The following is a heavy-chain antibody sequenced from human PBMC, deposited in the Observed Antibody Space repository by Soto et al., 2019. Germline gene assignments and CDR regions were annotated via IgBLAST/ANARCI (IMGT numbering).Heavy chain of an antibody. CDR1: GGSISSYY. Sequence: SETLSLTCTVSGGSISSYYWSWIRQPPGKGLEWIGYIYYSGSTNYNPSLKSRVTISVDTSKTQFSLRLTSVTAADTAVYYCASGPYEYLQHWGQGALVTVSS. J-gene: IGHJ1*01. V-gene: IGHV4-59*12. CDR2: IYYSGST. CDR3: ASGPYEYLQH.